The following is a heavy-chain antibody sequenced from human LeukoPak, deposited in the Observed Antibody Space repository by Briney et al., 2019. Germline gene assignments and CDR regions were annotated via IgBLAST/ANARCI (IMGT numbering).Heavy chain of an antibody. CDR2: IHYSGST. CDR3: ARVLAAAVYFDY. Sequence: PSETLSLTCTVSGVSISSSRYYWGWIHQPPGKSLEWIGNIHYSGSTDYNPSLKSRVTISIDTSKNQFSLKLNSVTAADTAVYYCARVLAAAVYFDYWGQGTLVTVSS. CDR1: GVSISSSRYY. J-gene: IGHJ4*02. D-gene: IGHD6-13*01. V-gene: IGHV4-39*07.